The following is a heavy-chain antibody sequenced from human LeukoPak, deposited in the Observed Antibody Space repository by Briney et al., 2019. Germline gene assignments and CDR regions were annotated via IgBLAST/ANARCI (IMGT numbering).Heavy chain of an antibody. D-gene: IGHD2-2*01. V-gene: IGHV3-7*04. CDR3: ARDETTMPHRKDY. CDR2: IKQDGSEK. Sequence: HPGGSLRLSCAASGFTFSSYWMSWVRQAPGKGLEWVANIKQDGSEKYYVDSVNGRFTISRDNAKNSLYLQMNSLRAEDTAVYYCARDETTMPHRKDYWGQGTLVTVSS. CDR1: GFTFSSYW. J-gene: IGHJ4*02.